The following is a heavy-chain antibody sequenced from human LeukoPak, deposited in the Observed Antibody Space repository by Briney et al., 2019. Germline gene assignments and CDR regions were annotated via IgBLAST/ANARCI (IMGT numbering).Heavy chain of an antibody. D-gene: IGHD3-10*01. CDR3: ASMVRGVTQYYFDY. J-gene: IGHJ4*02. CDR1: GGSISSSNW. CDR2: IYHSGST. Sequence: SGTLSLTCAVSGGSISSSNWWSWVRQPPGKGLEWIGEIYHSGSTNYNPSLKSRVTISVDTSKNQFSLKLSSVTAADTAVYYCASMVRGVTQYYFDYWGQGTLVTVSS. V-gene: IGHV4-4*02.